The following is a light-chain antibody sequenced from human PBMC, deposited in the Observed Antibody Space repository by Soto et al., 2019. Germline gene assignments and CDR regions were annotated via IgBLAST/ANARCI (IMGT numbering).Light chain of an antibody. J-gene: IGLJ1*01. CDR2: GNN. Sequence: QSVLTQPPSASGTPGQRVTISCSGSSSNIGGNTVNWYQQLPGTAPKLLIYGNNQRPSGVPDRLSGSKSVTSASLAISGLQSEDEGDYHCAAWDDSLNGPVFGTGTKLTVL. CDR3: AAWDDSLNGPV. CDR1: SSNIGGNT. V-gene: IGLV1-44*01.